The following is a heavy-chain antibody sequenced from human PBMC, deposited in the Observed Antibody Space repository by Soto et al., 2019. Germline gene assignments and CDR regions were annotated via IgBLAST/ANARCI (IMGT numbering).Heavy chain of an antibody. CDR3: AHRSVYASGRSWFDP. CDR1: GFSLSTSGVG. J-gene: IGHJ5*02. Sequence: QITLKASGPTLVKPTQTLPLTCTFSGFSLSTSGVGVGWIRQPQGKALECLALISWDADKRYNPSLKGRLTITRDNSENQVVHTMTNMDVVDTATYYGAHRSVYASGRSWFDPWGQGTLVTVSS. CDR2: ISWDADK. D-gene: IGHD3-10*01. V-gene: IGHV2-5*02.